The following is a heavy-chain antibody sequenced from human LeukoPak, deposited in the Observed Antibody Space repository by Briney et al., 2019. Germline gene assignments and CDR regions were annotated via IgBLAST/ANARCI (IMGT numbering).Heavy chain of an antibody. Sequence: PGGSLRLSCAASGFTFSSYSMNWVRQAPGKGLEWVSYISSSSSTIYYADSVKGRFTISRDNAKNSLYLQMNSLRAEDTAVYYCARVFKYYYDTSGYLDYWGQGTLVTVSS. CDR3: ARVFKYYYDTSGYLDY. CDR2: ISSSSSTI. V-gene: IGHV3-48*04. D-gene: IGHD3-22*01. CDR1: GFTFSSYS. J-gene: IGHJ4*02.